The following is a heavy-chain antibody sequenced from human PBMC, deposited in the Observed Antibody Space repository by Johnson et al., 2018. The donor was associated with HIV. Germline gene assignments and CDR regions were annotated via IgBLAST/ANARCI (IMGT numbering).Heavy chain of an antibody. Sequence: VQLVESGGGLVQPGGSLSLSCGASGFSVSNNYMNWVRQAPGKGLEWVSVIYTGGSTYYADSVRGRFTISRDNSKNTLYLQMRSLRAEDTAVYYCAREEGSDILTRGDAFDIWGQGTMVAVSS. D-gene: IGHD3-9*01. V-gene: IGHV3-66*01. CDR2: IYTGGST. CDR3: AREEGSDILTRGDAFDI. CDR1: GFSVSNNY. J-gene: IGHJ3*02.